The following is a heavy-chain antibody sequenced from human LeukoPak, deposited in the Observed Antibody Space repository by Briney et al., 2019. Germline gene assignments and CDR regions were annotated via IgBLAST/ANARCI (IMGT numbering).Heavy chain of an antibody. CDR1: GFNFNTFW. J-gene: IGHJ3*01. CDR2: IKEDGSEE. V-gene: IGHV3-7*01. Sequence: GGSLRLSCAASGFNFNTFWMTWVRQAPGKGLEWVANIKEDGSEEYYVDSVKGRFTISRDNAKNSLYLQMNSLRAEDTAVYYCARPRYCSSISCYFHAFDVWGQGTMDTVSS. D-gene: IGHD2-2*01. CDR3: ARPRYCSSISCYFHAFDV.